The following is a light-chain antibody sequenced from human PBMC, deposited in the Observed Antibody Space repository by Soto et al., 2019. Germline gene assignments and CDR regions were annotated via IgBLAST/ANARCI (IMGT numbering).Light chain of an antibody. CDR1: QSVSSNY. J-gene: IGKJ1*01. Sequence: EVVMTQSPATLSVSPWERATLSCRASQSVSSNYFAWYQQKAGQAPRLLIYGISTRATGIPDRFSGSGSGTDFTLTISRLEPEDFALYYCEQYGSSPRTFGQGTKVDIK. V-gene: IGKV3-20*01. CDR3: EQYGSSPRT. CDR2: GIS.